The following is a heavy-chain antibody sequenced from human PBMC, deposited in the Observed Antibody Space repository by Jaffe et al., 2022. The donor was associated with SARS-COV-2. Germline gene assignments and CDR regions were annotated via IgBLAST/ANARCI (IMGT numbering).Heavy chain of an antibody. Sequence: EVQLVESGGGLVQPGGSLRLSCEVSGFTFSSYWMHWVRQAPGKGLVWVSRINSDGSSTSYADSVKGRFTISRDNAKSTLFLQMNSLRVEDTAVYYCARGTPDYYGSGGWGAFDIWGQGTTVTVSS. CDR2: INSDGSST. J-gene: IGHJ3*02. D-gene: IGHD3-10*01. CDR1: GFTFSSYW. CDR3: ARGTPDYYGSGGWGAFDI. V-gene: IGHV3-74*01.